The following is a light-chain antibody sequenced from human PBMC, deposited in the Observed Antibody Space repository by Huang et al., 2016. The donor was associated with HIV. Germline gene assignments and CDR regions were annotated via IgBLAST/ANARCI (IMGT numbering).Light chain of an antibody. J-gene: IGKJ1*01. V-gene: IGKV4-1*01. CDR3: QQYYRLPQT. Sequence: DIVMTKSPDSLTVSLGERATIKCRSSQSVLYSSNSKNYLAWFQQKPGRAPRLLIYWASSRESGVPDRFSGSGSGTDFTLTIDSLDAEDAAIYYCQQYYRLPQTFGQGTRVEIK. CDR1: QSVLYSSNSKNY. CDR2: WAS.